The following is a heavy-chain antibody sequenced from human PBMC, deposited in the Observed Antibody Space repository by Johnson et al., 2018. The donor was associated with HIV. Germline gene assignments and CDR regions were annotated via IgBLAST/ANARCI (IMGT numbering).Heavy chain of an antibody. CDR3: ARDEPTDDAFDI. J-gene: IGHJ3*02. CDR1: GFTFSSYA. CDR2: ISSNGGST. V-gene: IGHV3-64*01. Sequence: VQLVESGGGLVQPGGSLRLSCAASGFTFSSYAMHWVRQAPGKGLDYVSAISSNGGSTYYANSVKGRFTISRDNSKNTLYLQMGSLRAEDMAVYYCARDEPTDDAFDIWGQGTMVTVSS.